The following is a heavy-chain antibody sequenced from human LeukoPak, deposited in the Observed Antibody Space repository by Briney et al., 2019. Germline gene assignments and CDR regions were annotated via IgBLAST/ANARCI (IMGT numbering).Heavy chain of an antibody. V-gene: IGHV3-48*01. CDR3: AREVYEYGAGSYASYYMDV. D-gene: IGHD3-10*01. Sequence: GGSLRLSCAASGFTFSSYTMNSVRQAPGKGVEWVSYISISTSTIYYADSVKGRFPISRDNVKNSLYLQMNSLRAEDTAVYYCAREVYEYGAGSYASYYMDVWGKGTTVTVSS. CDR2: ISISTSTI. CDR1: GFTFSSYT. J-gene: IGHJ6*03.